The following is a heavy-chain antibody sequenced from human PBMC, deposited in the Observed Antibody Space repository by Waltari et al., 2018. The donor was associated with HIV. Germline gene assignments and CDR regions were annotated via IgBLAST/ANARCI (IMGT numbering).Heavy chain of an antibody. D-gene: IGHD2-8*01. V-gene: IGHV4-31*03. Sequence: QVQLQESGPGLVKPSQTLSLTCTVSGGSISSGGYYWSWIRQHPGKGLEWIGYIYYSGSTYYNPALKSRVTISVDTSKNQFSLKLSSVTAADTAVYYCAREKRGRLTYYYDGMDVWGQGTTVTVSS. CDR2: IYYSGST. CDR1: GGSISSGGYY. CDR3: AREKRGRLTYYYDGMDV. J-gene: IGHJ6*02.